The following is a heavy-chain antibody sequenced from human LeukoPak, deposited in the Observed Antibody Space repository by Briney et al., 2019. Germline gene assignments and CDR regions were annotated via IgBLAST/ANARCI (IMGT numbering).Heavy chain of an antibody. J-gene: IGHJ5*02. D-gene: IGHD3-3*01. CDR2: MNPNSGNT. V-gene: IGHV1-8*03. CDR1: GYTFTSYD. Sequence: APVKVSCKASGYTFTSYDINWVRQATGQGLEWMGWMNPNSGNTGYAQKFQGRVTITRNTSISTAYMELSSLRSEDTAVYYCARGRDLITIFGVVIRHNWFDPWGQGTLVTVSS. CDR3: ARGRDLITIFGVVIRHNWFDP.